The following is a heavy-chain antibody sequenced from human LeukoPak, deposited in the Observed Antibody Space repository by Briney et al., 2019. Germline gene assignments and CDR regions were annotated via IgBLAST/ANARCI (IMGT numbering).Heavy chain of an antibody. CDR2: ISYDGSKE. D-gene: IGHD3-16*01. V-gene: IGHV3-30*18. J-gene: IGHJ4*02. CDR1: GFTFSSYW. CDR3: AKEYDSLYYFDY. Sequence: GGSLRLSCAASGFTFSSYWMHWVRQAPGKGLEWVAVISYDGSKEHYGDSVKGRFSISRDNSKNTLYLQMNSLRAEDTAVYYYAKEYDSLYYFDYWGQGTLVTVSS.